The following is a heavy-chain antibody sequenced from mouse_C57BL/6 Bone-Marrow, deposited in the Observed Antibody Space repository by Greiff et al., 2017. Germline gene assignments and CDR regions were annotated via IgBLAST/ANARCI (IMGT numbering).Heavy chain of an antibody. Sequence: QVQLQQSGAELVRPGASVKLSCKASGHTFTDYYINWVKQRPGQGLEWIARIYPGSGNTYYNEKFKGKATLTAEKSSSTAYMQLSSLTSEDSAVYFCARRGSSGTFDYWGQGTTLTVSS. CDR1: GHTFTDYY. D-gene: IGHD3-2*02. J-gene: IGHJ2*01. CDR2: IYPGSGNT. CDR3: ARRGSSGTFDY. V-gene: IGHV1-76*01.